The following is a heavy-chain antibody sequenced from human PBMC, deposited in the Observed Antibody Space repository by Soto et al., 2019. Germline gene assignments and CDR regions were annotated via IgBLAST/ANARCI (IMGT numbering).Heavy chain of an antibody. CDR2: ISAYNGNT. CDR3: GCWDWRAAKDSTGKYDAFNI. V-gene: IGHV1-18*01. D-gene: IGHD3-22*01. CDR1: GYTFTSYG. Sequence: ASVKVSCKASGYTFTSYGISWVRQAPGQGLEWMGWISAYNGNTNYAQKLQGRVTMTTDTSTSTAYMELRSLRSDDTAVYYCGCWDWRAAKDSTGKYDAFNIWGQGTMVTVSS. J-gene: IGHJ3*02.